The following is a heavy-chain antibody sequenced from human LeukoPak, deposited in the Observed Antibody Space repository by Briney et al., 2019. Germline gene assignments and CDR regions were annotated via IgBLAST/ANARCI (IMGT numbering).Heavy chain of an antibody. CDR3: ARVGNYDILTGYSPRYWYFDL. Sequence: PGGSLRLSCAASGFTVSSNYMSWVRQAPGKGLEWVSVIYSGGSTYYADSVKGRFTISRDNSKNTLYLQMNSLRAEDTAVYYCARVGNYDILTGYSPRYWYFDLWGRGTLVTVSS. CDR1: GFTVSSNY. J-gene: IGHJ2*01. CDR2: IYSGGST. V-gene: IGHV3-53*05. D-gene: IGHD3-9*01.